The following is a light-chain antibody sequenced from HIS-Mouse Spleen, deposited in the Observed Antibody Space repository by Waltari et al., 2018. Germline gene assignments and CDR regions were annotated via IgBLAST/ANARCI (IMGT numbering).Light chain of an antibody. CDR2: EDS. CDR3: YSTDSSGNHRV. Sequence: SYELTQPPSVSVSPGQTARITCPGDALLKQYAYWYQQKSGQAPVLVIYEDSKRPSGIPERFSGSSSGTMATLTISGAQVEDEADYYCYSTDSSGNHRVFGGGTKLTVL. J-gene: IGLJ2*01. V-gene: IGLV3-10*01. CDR1: ALLKQY.